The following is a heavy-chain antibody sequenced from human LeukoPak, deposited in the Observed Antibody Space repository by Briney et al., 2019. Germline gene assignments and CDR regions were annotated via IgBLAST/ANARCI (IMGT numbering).Heavy chain of an antibody. D-gene: IGHD2/OR15-2a*01. Sequence: PGGSLRLSCAASGFTLSTYAMHWVRQTPGKGLEWVAVISSGGATTHYADSVKGRFTISSDSSKNTLYLQMNSLRGDDTAAYYCARDPDRLVIFGKDVWGQGTAVTVSS. CDR1: GFTLSTYA. CDR3: ARDPDRLVIFGKDV. CDR2: ISSGGATT. J-gene: IGHJ6*02. V-gene: IGHV3-30-3*01.